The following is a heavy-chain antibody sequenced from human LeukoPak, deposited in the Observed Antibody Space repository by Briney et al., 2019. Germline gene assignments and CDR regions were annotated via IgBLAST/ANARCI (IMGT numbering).Heavy chain of an antibody. V-gene: IGHV4-34*01. CDR3: ARGGVDDYVWGSYRIAHNWFDP. CDR2: INHSGST. J-gene: IGHJ5*02. Sequence: SETLSLTCAVYGGSFSGYYWSWIRQPPGKGLEWIGEINHSGSTNYNPSLKSRVTISVDTSKNQFSPKLSSVTAADTAVYYCARGGVDDYVWGSYRIAHNWFDPWGQGTLVTVSS. CDR1: GGSFSGYY. D-gene: IGHD3-16*02.